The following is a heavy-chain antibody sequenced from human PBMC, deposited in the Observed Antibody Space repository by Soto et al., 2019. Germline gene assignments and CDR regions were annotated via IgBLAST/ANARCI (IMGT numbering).Heavy chain of an antibody. Sequence: QVQLVQSGAEVKKPGSSVKVACKVSGDTFSNYAINWVRQAPGQGLEWMGAIVPIFTLTNYAQKFQGRVTITADESTITAYMGLSSLRSDDTATYYCASEASAAGTFREGASDIWGQGTMVTVSS. CDR1: GDTFSNYA. V-gene: IGHV1-69*12. J-gene: IGHJ3*02. CDR3: ASEASAAGTFREGASDI. CDR2: IVPIFTLT. D-gene: IGHD6-13*01.